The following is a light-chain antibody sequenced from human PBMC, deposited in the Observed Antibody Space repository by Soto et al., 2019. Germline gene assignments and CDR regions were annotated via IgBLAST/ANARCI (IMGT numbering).Light chain of an antibody. CDR1: QSVSSY. Sequence: EIVLTQSPATLSLSPGERATLSCRASQSVSSYLAWYQQKPGQGPRLLIYDASKRATDIPARFTGSGSGTDFTLTISSLEPEDFAVYFCQQRSTWTFEQGTKVEI. CDR3: QQRSTWT. V-gene: IGKV3-11*01. CDR2: DAS. J-gene: IGKJ1*01.